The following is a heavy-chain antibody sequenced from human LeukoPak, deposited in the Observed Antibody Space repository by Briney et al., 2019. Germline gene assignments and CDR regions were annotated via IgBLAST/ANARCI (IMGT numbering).Heavy chain of an antibody. CDR2: INPNSGGT. J-gene: IGHJ4*02. V-gene: IGHV1-2*02. CDR3: ARSLAAAGPFDY. D-gene: IGHD6-13*01. Sequence: ASVKVSCKASGYTCTGYYMHWVRQAPGQGLEWMGWINPNSGGTNYAQKFQGRVTMTRDTSISTAYMELSRLRSDDTAVYYCARSLAAAGPFDYWGQGTLVTVSS. CDR1: GYTCTGYY.